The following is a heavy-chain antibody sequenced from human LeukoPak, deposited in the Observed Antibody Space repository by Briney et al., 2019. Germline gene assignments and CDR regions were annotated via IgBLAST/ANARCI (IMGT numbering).Heavy chain of an antibody. CDR1: GFTFSSYG. CDR2: IRYDGSNK. D-gene: IGHD3-22*01. V-gene: IGHV3-30*02. Sequence: GGSLRLSCAASGFTFSSYGMHWVRQAPGKGLEWVAFIRYDGSNKYYAGSVKGRFTISRDNSKNTLYLQMNSLRAEDTAVYYCAKGVGSSGYFFDYWGQGTLVTVSS. J-gene: IGHJ4*02. CDR3: AKGVGSSGYFFDY.